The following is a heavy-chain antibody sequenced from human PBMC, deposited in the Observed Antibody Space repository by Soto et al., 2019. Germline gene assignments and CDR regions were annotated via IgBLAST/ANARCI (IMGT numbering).Heavy chain of an antibody. CDR3: ARDANWFDP. J-gene: IGHJ5*02. CDR1: GGSISSSSYY. V-gene: IGHV4-39*02. CDR2: IYYIGNT. Sequence: QLQLQESGPGLVKPSETLSLTCTVSGGSISSSSYYWGWIRQPPGKGLEWIGSIYYIGNTYYNPSLKSRVTISVDTSKNQFSLKLTSVTAADTALYYCARDANWFDPWGQGTLVTISS.